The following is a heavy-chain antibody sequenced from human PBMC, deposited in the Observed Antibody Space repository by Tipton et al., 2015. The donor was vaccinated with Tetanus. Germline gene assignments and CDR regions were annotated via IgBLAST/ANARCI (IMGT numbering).Heavy chain of an antibody. CDR3: ARDQARGARGWNYFDY. D-gene: IGHD1-26*01. J-gene: IGHJ4*02. Sequence: TPSLTCTVSGGSISSGGYYWSWIRQHPGKGLEWIGDIYYSGSTYYNPSLKSRVTISVDTSKNQFSLKLNSVTAADTAVYYCARDQARGARGWNYFDYWGQGSLVNVSS. CDR2: IYYSGST. V-gene: IGHV4-31*03. CDR1: GGSISSGGYY.